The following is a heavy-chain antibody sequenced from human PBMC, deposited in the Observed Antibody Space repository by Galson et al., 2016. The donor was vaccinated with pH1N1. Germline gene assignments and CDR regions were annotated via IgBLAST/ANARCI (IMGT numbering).Heavy chain of an antibody. D-gene: IGHD4-17*01. CDR1: GDSVSRNSAA. CDR3: ARASLGDYVGNFEY. J-gene: IGHJ4*02. CDR2: TYYRSQWYN. Sequence: CAISGDSVSRNSAAWNWIRQSPSRGLEWLGRTYYRSQWYNDYAVSVKSRITINPDTFKNQFSLQLNSVTPEDTAVYYCARASLGDYVGNFEYWGQGTLVTVSS. V-gene: IGHV6-1*01.